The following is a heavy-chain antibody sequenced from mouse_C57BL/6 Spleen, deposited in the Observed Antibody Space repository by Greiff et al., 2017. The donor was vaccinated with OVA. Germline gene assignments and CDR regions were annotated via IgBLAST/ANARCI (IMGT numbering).Heavy chain of an antibody. CDR2: IDPETGGT. J-gene: IGHJ3*01. Sequence: VKLQESGAELVRPGASVTLSCKASGYTFTDYEMHWVKQTPVHGLEWIGAIDPETGGTAYNQKFKGKAILTADKSSSTAYMELRSLTSEDSAVYYCTRFWGSSYVDWFAYWGQGTLVTVSA. D-gene: IGHD1-1*01. CDR1: GYTFTDYE. V-gene: IGHV1-15*01. CDR3: TRFWGSSYVDWFAY.